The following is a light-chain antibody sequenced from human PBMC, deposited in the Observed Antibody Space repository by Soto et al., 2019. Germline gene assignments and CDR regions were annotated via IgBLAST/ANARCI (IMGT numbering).Light chain of an antibody. CDR1: QSVSSN. CDR2: GAS. CDR3: QQYNNWPSIFT. V-gene: IGKV3-15*01. J-gene: IGKJ3*01. Sequence: EIVMTQSPATLSVSPGERATLSCRASQSVSSNLAWYQQKPGQAPRLLIYGASTSATGIPARFSGSVSGTEFTLTISSLQSEDFAVYYCQQYNNWPSIFTFGPGTKVDIK.